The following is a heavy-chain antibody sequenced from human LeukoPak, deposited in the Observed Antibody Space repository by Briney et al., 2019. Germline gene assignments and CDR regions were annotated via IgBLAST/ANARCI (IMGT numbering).Heavy chain of an antibody. Sequence: PGGSLRLSCAASGFTFSTYGMYWVRQAPGKGLEWVAVIWYDGSIKYYADSVKGRFTISRDNSKNTLYLQMNSLRAEDTAVYYCARGFGDTSGYYYVSAFDIWGQGTMVTVSS. CDR2: IWYDGSIK. D-gene: IGHD3-22*01. CDR3: ARGFGDTSGYYYVSAFDI. J-gene: IGHJ3*02. V-gene: IGHV3-33*01. CDR1: GFTFSTYG.